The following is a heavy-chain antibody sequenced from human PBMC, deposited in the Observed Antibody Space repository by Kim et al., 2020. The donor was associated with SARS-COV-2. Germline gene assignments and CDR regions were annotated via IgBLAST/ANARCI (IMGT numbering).Heavy chain of an antibody. J-gene: IGHJ6*02. Sequence: KCQGRVTITADESTSTAYMELSSLRSEDTAVYYCARVSGSYSHYYYGMDVWGQGTTVTVSS. D-gene: IGHD1-26*01. V-gene: IGHV1-69*01. CDR3: ARVSGSYSHYYYGMDV.